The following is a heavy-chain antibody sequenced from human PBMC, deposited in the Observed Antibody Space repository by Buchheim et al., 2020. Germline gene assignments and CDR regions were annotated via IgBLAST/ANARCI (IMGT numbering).Heavy chain of an antibody. CDR2: INSDGSST. J-gene: IGHJ6*02. CDR1: GFTFSSYW. V-gene: IGHV3-74*01. CDR3: ASLPQVGAKGSKTDYYGMDV. Sequence: EVQLVESGGGLVQPGGSLRLSCAASGFTFSSYWMHWVRQAPGKGLVWVSRINSDGSSTSYADSVKGRFTTSRDNAKNMLYLQMNSLRAEDTAVYYCASLPQVGAKGSKTDYYGMDVWGQGTT. D-gene: IGHD1-26*01.